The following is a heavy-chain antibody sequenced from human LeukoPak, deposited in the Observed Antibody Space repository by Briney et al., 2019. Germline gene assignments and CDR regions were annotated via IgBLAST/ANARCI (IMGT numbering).Heavy chain of an antibody. CDR3: ARGSQVDDFWSGYRAPLDY. J-gene: IGHJ4*02. D-gene: IGHD3-3*01. CDR2: IDTSGST. Sequence: SQTLSLTCTVSGGSISSGSYYWSWIRQPAGKGLEWIGRIDTSGSTNYNPSLKSRVTISVDTSKNQFSLKLSSVTAADTAVYFCARGSQVDDFWSGYRAPLDYWGQGTLVTVSS. V-gene: IGHV4-61*02. CDR1: GGSISSGSYY.